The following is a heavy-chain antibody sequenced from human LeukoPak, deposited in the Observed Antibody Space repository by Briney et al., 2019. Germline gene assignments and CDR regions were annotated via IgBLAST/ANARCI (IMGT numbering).Heavy chain of an antibody. J-gene: IGHJ6*03. CDR3: ARVKQQLVRLLGRDTTYYYYYYMDV. CDR2: IKQDGSEK. Sequence: GGSLRLSCAASGFAFSSYSMNWVRQAPGKGLEWVANIKQDGSEKHYVDSVKGRFTISRDNAKNSLFLQMNSLRAEDTAVYFCARVKQQLVRLLGRDTTYYYYYYMDVWGKGTTVTVSS. CDR1: GFAFSSYS. V-gene: IGHV3-7*01. D-gene: IGHD6-13*01.